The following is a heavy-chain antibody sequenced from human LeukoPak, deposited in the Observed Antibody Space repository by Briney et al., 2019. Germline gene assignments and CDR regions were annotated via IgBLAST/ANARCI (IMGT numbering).Heavy chain of an antibody. CDR1: GFTFSSYE. V-gene: IGHV3-23*01. J-gene: IGHJ3*02. CDR2: ISRSGPT. CDR3: AKGESFAFAM. Sequence: GGSLRLSCAASGFTFSSYEMNWVRQAPGKGLEWVSGISRSGPTYYRDSVKGRFTISRDNSKDTLYLQMDSLRAEDTATYYCAKGESFAFAMWGQGTMVTVSS.